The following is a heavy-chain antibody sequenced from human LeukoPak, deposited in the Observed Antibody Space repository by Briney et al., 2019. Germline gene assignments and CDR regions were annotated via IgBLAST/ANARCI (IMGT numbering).Heavy chain of an antibody. D-gene: IGHD1-26*01. CDR1: GGSISSSSYY. CDR3: ARHLVVVGLDWFDP. Sequence: SETLSLTCTVSGGSISSSSYYWGWIRQPPGEGLEWIGSIYYSGSTYYNPSLKSRVTISVDTSKNQFSLKLSSVTAADTAVYYSARHLVVVGLDWFDPWGQGTLVTVSS. V-gene: IGHV4-39*01. J-gene: IGHJ5*02. CDR2: IYYSGST.